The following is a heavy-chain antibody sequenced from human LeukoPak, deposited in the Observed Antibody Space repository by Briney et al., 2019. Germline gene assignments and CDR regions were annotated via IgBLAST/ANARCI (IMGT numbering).Heavy chain of an antibody. CDR1: GFTFSSYW. J-gene: IGHJ6*02. V-gene: IGHV3-7*03. CDR3: AKEFYFATAV. CDR2: IKQDGSEK. Sequence: GGSLRLSCAASGFTFSSYWMSWVRQAPGKGLEWVANIKQDGSEKYYVDSVKGRFTISRDNSQNTLYLQMNSLRAEDTAVYYCAKEFYFATAVWGQGTTVTVSS. D-gene: IGHD2-15*01.